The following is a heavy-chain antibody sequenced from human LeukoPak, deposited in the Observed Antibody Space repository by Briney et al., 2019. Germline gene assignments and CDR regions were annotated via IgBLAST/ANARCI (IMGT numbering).Heavy chain of an antibody. D-gene: IGHD1-26*01. V-gene: IGHV4-59*08. CDR3: ARPYLSGSSDAFDI. CDR1: GGSISGCY. CDR2: IYYSGST. Sequence: SETLSLTCTVSGGSISGCYWSWIRQPPGKGLEWIGYIYYSGSTNYNPSLKSRVTISVDTSKNQFSLKLSSVTAADTAVYYCARPYLSGSSDAFDIWGQGTMVTVSS. J-gene: IGHJ3*02.